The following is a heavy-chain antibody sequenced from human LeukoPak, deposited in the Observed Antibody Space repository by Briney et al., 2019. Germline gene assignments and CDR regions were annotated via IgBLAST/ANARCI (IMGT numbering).Heavy chain of an antibody. CDR2: INTDGSDT. V-gene: IGHV3-74*01. CDR1: GFTFSNHW. J-gene: IGHJ4*02. Sequence: PGGSLRLSCAAPGFTFSNHWMHWVRQVSGKGLVWVSRINTDGSDTSYADSVEGRFTISRDNARNTLYLQMNSLRPEETAVYYCARNNWGIDDWGQGTLVTVSS. D-gene: IGHD7-27*01. CDR3: ARNNWGIDD.